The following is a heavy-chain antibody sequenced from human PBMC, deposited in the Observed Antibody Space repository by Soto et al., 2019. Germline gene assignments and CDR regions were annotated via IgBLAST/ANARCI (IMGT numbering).Heavy chain of an antibody. Sequence: SETLSLTCTVSGGSISSSSYYWGWIRQPPGKGLEWIGSIYYSGSTYYNPSLKSRVTISVDTSKNQFSLKLSSVTAADTAVYYCARLKDSSSWYSYYYYGMDVWGQGTTVTVSS. D-gene: IGHD6-13*01. CDR3: ARLKDSSSWYSYYYYGMDV. V-gene: IGHV4-39*01. J-gene: IGHJ6*02. CDR2: IYYSGST. CDR1: GGSISSSSYY.